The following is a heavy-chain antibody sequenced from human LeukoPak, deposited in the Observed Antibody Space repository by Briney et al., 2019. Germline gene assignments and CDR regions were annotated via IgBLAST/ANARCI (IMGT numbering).Heavy chain of an antibody. CDR1: GFTFSSYA. CDR2: ISGSGGST. J-gene: IGHJ4*02. CDR3: AKGAFATYYYDSSGYYPFDY. Sequence: QTGGSLRLSCAASGFTFSSYAMSWVRQAPGKGLEWVSAISGSGGSTHYADSVKGRFTISRDNSKNTLYLQMNSLRAEDTAVYYCAKGAFATYYYDSSGYYPFDYWGQGTLVTVSS. V-gene: IGHV3-23*01. D-gene: IGHD3-22*01.